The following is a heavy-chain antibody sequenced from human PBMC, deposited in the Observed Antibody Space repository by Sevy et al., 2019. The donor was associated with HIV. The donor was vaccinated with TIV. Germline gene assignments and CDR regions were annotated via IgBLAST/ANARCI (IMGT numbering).Heavy chain of an antibody. V-gene: IGHV1-24*01. CDR3: ATDLVGSRFG. CDR1: GYSLTELA. D-gene: IGHD1-26*01. CDR2: FDPEDGET. J-gene: IGHJ4*02. Sequence: ASVKVSFKVSGYSLTELAMHWVRQAPGKGFEWMGGFDPEDGETIYSQKFQGRVTMTEDTSTDTAYMALRSLRSEDTAVYYCATDLVGSRFGWGQGTLVTVSS.